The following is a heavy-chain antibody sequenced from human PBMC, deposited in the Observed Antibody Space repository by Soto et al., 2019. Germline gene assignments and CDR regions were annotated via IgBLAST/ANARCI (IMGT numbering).Heavy chain of an antibody. CDR2: ISSSSSTI. D-gene: IGHD3-9*01. Sequence: PGGSLRLSCAASGFTFSSYSMNWVRQAPGKGLEWVSYISSSSSTIYYADSVKGRFTISRDNAKNSLYLQMNSLRDEDTAVYYCARVDHFDWSALIDAFDIWGQGTMVTVSS. J-gene: IGHJ3*02. V-gene: IGHV3-48*02. CDR1: GFTFSSYS. CDR3: ARVDHFDWSALIDAFDI.